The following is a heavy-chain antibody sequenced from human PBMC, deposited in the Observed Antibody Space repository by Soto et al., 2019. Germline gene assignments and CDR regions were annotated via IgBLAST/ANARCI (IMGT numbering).Heavy chain of an antibody. D-gene: IGHD2-15*01. V-gene: IGHV1-69*19. CDR1: GGTFNTYA. J-gene: IGHJ4*02. CDR3: AREVQVHSPAFVY. Sequence: QVQLVQSGAEMKKPGSSVKVSCQSSGGTFNTYAMNWVRQAPGQGPEWMGDISPMFGAANYEPKFQGRVTITADESTGTSYMQLRSLTSEDTALYFCAREVQVHSPAFVYWGQGTLVTVSS. CDR2: ISPMFGAA.